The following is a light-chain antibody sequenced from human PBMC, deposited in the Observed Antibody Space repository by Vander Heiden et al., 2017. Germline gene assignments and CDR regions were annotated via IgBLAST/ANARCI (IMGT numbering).Light chain of an antibody. Sequence: DIQMTQSPSTLSASVGDRVTITCRASQSINNWLAWYQQKPGKAPKLLIYDASSLKSGVPSRFSGRGSGTEFTLTISSLQPDDFATYYCQQYRNYPFFGQGTRLEIK. CDR1: QSINNW. CDR2: DAS. J-gene: IGKJ5*01. CDR3: QQYRNYPF. V-gene: IGKV1-5*01.